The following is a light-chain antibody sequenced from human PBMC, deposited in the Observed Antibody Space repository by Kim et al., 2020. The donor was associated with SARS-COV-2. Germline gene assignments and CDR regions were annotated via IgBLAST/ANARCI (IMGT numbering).Light chain of an antibody. V-gene: IGLV1-44*01. CDR2: NTK. CDR3: AAWDGSLNAWV. CDR1: TPNIGRNA. Sequence: GQRVTISCSGSTPNIGRNAVNWYQQVLGAATKLLIHNTKQRSSGVPDRFAGSKSGTSASLAISGLHSEDEAQYYCAAWDGSLNAWVFGGGTQLTVL. J-gene: IGLJ3*02.